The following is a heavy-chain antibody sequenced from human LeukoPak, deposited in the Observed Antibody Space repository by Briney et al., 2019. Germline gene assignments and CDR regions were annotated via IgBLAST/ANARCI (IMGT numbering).Heavy chain of an antibody. CDR2: IKSKTNGGTI. Sequence: PGGSLRLSCAASGFTFSVAWMTWVRQAPGKGLEWVGRIKSKTNGGTIDYAPPVKGRFTISRDDSKNALYLQMNSLQTEDTGVYFCSTVGSSWAVDYWGQGTRVTVSS. CDR1: GFTFSVAW. D-gene: IGHD2-2*01. V-gene: IGHV3-15*01. CDR3: STVGSSWAVDY. J-gene: IGHJ4*02.